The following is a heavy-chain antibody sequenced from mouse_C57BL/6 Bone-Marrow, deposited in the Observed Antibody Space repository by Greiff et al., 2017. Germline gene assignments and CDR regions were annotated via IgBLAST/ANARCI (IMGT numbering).Heavy chain of an antibody. CDR3: TLGNFDY. V-gene: IGHV14-4*01. J-gene: IGHJ2*01. CDR2: IDPENSDT. Sequence: VQLQQSGAELVRPGASVKLSCTASGFNIKDDYMHWVKQRPEQGLEWIGWIDPENSDTEYASKFQGKATITADTSSNTAYLQLSSLTSEDTAVYYCTLGNFDYRGQGTTLTVSS. CDR1: GFNIKDDY.